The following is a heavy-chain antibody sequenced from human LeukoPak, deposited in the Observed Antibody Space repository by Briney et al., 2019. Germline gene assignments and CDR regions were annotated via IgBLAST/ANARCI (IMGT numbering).Heavy chain of an antibody. CDR1: GINFISYW. J-gene: IGHJ4*02. CDR3: ARRSAAKSAFDY. Sequence: GGSLRLSCVASGINFISYWMYWVRQVPGKGLVCISRIKFDGSSTTYADSVQGRFTVSRDNAKSTLYLQMNSLRVEDTAVYYCARRSAAKSAFDYWGQGTVVSVSS. V-gene: IGHV3-74*01. CDR2: IKFDGSST. D-gene: IGHD6-13*01.